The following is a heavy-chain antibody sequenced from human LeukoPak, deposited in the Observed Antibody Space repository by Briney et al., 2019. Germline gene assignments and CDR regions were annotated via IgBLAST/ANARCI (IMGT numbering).Heavy chain of an antibody. D-gene: IGHD4-11*01. CDR3: ATINYIWPSVRRGYYYCYIDV. CDR2: ISSSSSYI. J-gene: IGHJ6*03. Sequence: GSLRLSCAASGFTFSSYSMNWVRQAPGKGLEWVASISSSSSYIYYADSVKGRFTISRDNAKNSLYLQMNSLCAEDTAVYYCATINYIWPSVRRGYYYCYIDVWGKGTTVTVSS. CDR1: GFTFSSYS. V-gene: IGHV3-21*01.